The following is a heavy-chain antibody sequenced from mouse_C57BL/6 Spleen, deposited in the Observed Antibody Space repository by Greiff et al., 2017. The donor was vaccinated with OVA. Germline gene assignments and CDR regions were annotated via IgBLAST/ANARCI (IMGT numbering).Heavy chain of an antibody. CDR3: ASSITTVIDY. Sequence: QVQLQQSGAELARPGASVKLSCKASGYTFTSYGISWVKQRTGQGLEWIGEIYPRSGNTYYNEKFKGKATLTADKSSSTAYMELRSLTSEDSAVYFCASSITTVIDYWGQGTTLTVSS. CDR1: GYTFTSYG. V-gene: IGHV1-81*01. CDR2: IYPRSGNT. D-gene: IGHD1-1*01. J-gene: IGHJ2*01.